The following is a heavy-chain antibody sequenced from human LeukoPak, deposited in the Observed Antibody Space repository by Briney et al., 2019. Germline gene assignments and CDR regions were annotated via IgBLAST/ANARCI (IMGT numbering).Heavy chain of an antibody. Sequence: SETLSLTCTVSGGSISSYYWSWIRQPPGKGLEWIGYIYYSASTNYNPSLKSRVTISVDTSKNQFSLKLSSVTAADTAVYYCARVKVPTYYDILTGYLEAFDIWGQGTMVTVPS. V-gene: IGHV4-59*01. CDR2: IYYSAST. J-gene: IGHJ3*02. D-gene: IGHD3-9*01. CDR1: GGSISSYY. CDR3: ARVKVPTYYDILTGYLEAFDI.